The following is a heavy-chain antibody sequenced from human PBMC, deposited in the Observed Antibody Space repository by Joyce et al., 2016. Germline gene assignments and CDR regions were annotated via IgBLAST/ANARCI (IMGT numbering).Heavy chain of an antibody. CDR3: ARDFGVSDFWTANDAFDI. D-gene: IGHD3/OR15-3a*01. J-gene: IGHJ3*02. V-gene: IGHV4-39*07. CDR2: IYHSGST. Sequence: QEQLQESGPGLVKPSETLSLPCTVSGGSISSSTYYWGWIRQPPGKGLEWIGSIYHSGSTYYNPSLKSRVTISVDTSKNQFSLKLSSVTAADTAVYYCARDFGVSDFWTANDAFDIWGQGTMVTVSS. CDR1: GGSISSSTYY.